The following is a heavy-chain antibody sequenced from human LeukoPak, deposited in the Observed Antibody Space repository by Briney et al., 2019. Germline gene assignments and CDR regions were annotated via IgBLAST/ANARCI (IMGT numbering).Heavy chain of an antibody. V-gene: IGHV3-21*01. CDR3: ARAGSYFSDVDY. Sequence: GGSLGLSCAASGFTFSSYSMNWVRQAPGKGLEWVSSITSTTYIYYADSVKGRFTISRDNAKNSLYLQMNSLRAEDTAVYYCARAGSYFSDVDYWGQGTLVTVSS. CDR2: ITSTTYI. D-gene: IGHD1-26*01. J-gene: IGHJ4*02. CDR1: GFTFSSYS.